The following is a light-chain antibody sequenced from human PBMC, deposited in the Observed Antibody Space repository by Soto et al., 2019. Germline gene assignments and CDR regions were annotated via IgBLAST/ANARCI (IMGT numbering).Light chain of an antibody. J-gene: IGKJ5*01. CDR3: QQYGNSPIT. Sequence: EIVLTQSPGTLSLSPGERATLSCRASQSVSSSYLAGYQRKPGQAPRLLIYGASTRATGIPDRFSGSGSGTDFTLTISRLEPEDFAVYYCQQYGNSPITFGQGTRLEIK. V-gene: IGKV3-20*01. CDR1: QSVSSSY. CDR2: GAS.